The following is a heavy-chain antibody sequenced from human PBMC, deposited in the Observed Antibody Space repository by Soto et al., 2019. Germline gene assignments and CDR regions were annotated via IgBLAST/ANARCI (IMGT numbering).Heavy chain of an antibody. J-gene: IGHJ5*02. Sequence: SETLSLTCTVSGGSIISYYWSWIRQPPGKGLEWIGYIYYSGSTNYNPSLKSRVTISADTSKNQFSLKLSSVTAADTAVYYCARKVVVVPAANGWFDPWGQGTLVTVSS. D-gene: IGHD2-2*01. CDR2: IYYSGST. CDR3: ARKVVVVPAANGWFDP. V-gene: IGHV4-59*01. CDR1: GGSIISYY.